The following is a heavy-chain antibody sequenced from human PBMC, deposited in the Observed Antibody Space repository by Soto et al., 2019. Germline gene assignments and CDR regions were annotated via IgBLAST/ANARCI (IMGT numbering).Heavy chain of an antibody. CDR2: IIPILGIA. D-gene: IGHD2-8*01. V-gene: IGHV1-69*04. Sequence: ASVKVSCKASGGTFSSYTISWVRQAPGQGLEWMGRIIPILGIANYAQKFQGRVTITADKSTSTAYMELSSLRSEDTAVYYCARDIPGPRYADYFDYWGQGTLVTVSS. CDR1: GGTFSSYT. CDR3: ARDIPGPRYADYFDY. J-gene: IGHJ4*02.